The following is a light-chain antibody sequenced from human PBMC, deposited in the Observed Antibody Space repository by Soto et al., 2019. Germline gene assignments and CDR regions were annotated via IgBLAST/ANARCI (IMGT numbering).Light chain of an antibody. J-gene: IGLJ1*01. CDR2: EIN. Sequence: QSVLTQPPSASGSPGQSVTISCTGTSSDVGGYNFVSWYQHHPGKAPKLMIYEINKRPSGVPDRFSGSKSGNTASLTVSGLQAEDGADYYCTSYAGSNNYVFGTGTKVTVL. CDR3: TSYAGSNNYV. V-gene: IGLV2-8*01. CDR1: SSDVGGYNF.